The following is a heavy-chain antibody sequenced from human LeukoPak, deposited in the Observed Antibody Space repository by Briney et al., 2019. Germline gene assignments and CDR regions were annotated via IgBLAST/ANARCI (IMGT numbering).Heavy chain of an antibody. CDR1: GFSFSTTW. CDR3: ARAARLRYSFTIDY. D-gene: IGHD3-9*01. V-gene: IGHV3-7*01. CDR2: IKYDGSEK. J-gene: IGHJ4*02. Sequence: GGSLRLSCAASGFSFSTTWMTWVRQAPGKGLEWVANIKYDGSEKYYADSLKGRFTLSRDNAKNSLSLQMNSLRAEDTAVYYCARAARLRYSFTIDYWGQGTLVTVSS.